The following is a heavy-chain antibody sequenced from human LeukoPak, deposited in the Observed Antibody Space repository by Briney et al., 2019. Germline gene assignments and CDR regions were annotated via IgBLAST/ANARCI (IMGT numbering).Heavy chain of an antibody. CDR3: ARGAAAATNYYYYYMDV. Sequence: SETLSLTCAVYGGSFSGYYWSWIRQPPGKGLEWIGEINHSGSTNYNPSLKSRVTISVDTSKNQFSLKLSSVTAADTAVYYCARGAAAATNYYYYYMDVWGKGTTVTISS. V-gene: IGHV4-34*01. CDR1: GGSFSGYY. D-gene: IGHD6-13*01. CDR2: INHSGST. J-gene: IGHJ6*03.